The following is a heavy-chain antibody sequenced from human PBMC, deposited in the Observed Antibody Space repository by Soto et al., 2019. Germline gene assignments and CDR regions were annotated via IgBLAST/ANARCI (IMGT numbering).Heavy chain of an antibody. J-gene: IGHJ4*02. Sequence: PGGSLRLSCEVSGLTFSSEEMNWVRQAPGKGLEWVAYIRNSGSPIYYADSLKGRFTISRDNAKNSLYLQMSSLTAEDTAIYYCARGYHSGWHFGHWGQGALVTVSS. D-gene: IGHD6-19*01. CDR1: GLTFSSEE. V-gene: IGHV3-48*03. CDR2: IRNSGSPI. CDR3: ARGYHSGWHFGH.